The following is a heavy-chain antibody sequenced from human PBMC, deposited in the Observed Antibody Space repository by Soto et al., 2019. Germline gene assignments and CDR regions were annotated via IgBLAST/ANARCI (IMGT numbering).Heavy chain of an antibody. CDR2: IYYSGST. D-gene: IGHD2-2*01. V-gene: IGHV4-39*07. J-gene: IGHJ5*02. CDR3: ARVPDR. Sequence: SETLSLTCTVSGGSISSSSYFWGWIRQPPGKGLEWIGSIYYSGSTYYNPSLKSRVAVSVDTSKNQFSLKLSSVTAADTAVYYCARVPDRWGQGTLVTVSS. CDR1: GGSISSSSYF.